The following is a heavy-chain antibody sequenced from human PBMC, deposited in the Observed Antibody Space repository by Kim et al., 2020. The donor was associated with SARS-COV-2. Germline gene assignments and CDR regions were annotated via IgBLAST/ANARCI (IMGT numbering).Heavy chain of an antibody. Sequence: GESLKISCKGSGYSFTSYWIGWVRHMPGKGLELMGLIYPGDSDTKYSPSHQGQVTISSDKSIGTAFLQWSSLKASDTAIYYCARLPRAGATSATYFEFWGQGTLVTVTS. J-gene: IGHJ4*02. V-gene: IGHV5-51*01. CDR2: IYPGDSDT. D-gene: IGHD1-26*01. CDR3: ARLPRAGATSATYFEF. CDR1: GYSFTSYW.